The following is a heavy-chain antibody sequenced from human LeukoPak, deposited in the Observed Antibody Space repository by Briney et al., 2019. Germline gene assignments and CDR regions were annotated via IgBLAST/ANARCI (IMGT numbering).Heavy chain of an antibody. Sequence: SETLSLTCAVYGGSFSGYYWSWIRQPPGKGLEWIGEINHSGSTNYNPSLKSRVTISVDTSKNQFSLKLSSVTAADTAVYYCARGSRRTTYYYYYYVDVWGKGTTVTVSS. J-gene: IGHJ6*03. V-gene: IGHV4-34*01. CDR2: INHSGST. D-gene: IGHD1-14*01. CDR3: ARGSRRTTYYYYYYVDV. CDR1: GGSFSGYY.